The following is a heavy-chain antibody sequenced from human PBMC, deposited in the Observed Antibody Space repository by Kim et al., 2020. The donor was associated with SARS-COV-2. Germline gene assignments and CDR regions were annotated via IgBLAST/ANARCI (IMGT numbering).Heavy chain of an antibody. Sequence: GGSLRLSCAASGFSLGDYWMNWVRQAPGKGLEWVANIKQDGTDKHHVDSVKGRFTISRDNAKNSLYLQMNSLRAEDTAVYYCARWTSNSHYWGQGTLATV. J-gene: IGHJ4*02. CDR3: ARWTSNSHY. D-gene: IGHD2-2*01. CDR1: GFSLGDYW. CDR2: IKQDGTDK. V-gene: IGHV3-7*01.